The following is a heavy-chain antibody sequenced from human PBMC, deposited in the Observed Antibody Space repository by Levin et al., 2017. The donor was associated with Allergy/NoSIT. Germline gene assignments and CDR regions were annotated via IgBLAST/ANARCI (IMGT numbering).Heavy chain of an antibody. D-gene: IGHD6-13*01. J-gene: IGHJ4*02. Sequence: SETLSLTCAVYGESFTAYYWNWIRQPPGKGLEWIGEINHSGSTNYNPSLKSRVTISVDTSKNQFSLRLNSVTAADTAVYYCARGYSTSWFYYFDSWGQGTLVTVSS. CDR1: GESFTAYY. CDR2: INHSGST. V-gene: IGHV4-34*01. CDR3: ARGYSTSWFYYFDS.